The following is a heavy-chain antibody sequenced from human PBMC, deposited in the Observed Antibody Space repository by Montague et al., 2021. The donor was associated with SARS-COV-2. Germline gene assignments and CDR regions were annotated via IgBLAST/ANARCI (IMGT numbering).Heavy chain of an antibody. D-gene: IGHD4-23*01. CDR2: IYDGGAV. V-gene: IGHV4-59*01. J-gene: IGHJ3*02. Sequence: SETLSLTCTVSGGSITGYYWSWLRRSPGKGLEWIAYIYDGGAVNYNPSXXSRVTISTDTSKNQLSLKVNSVIAADTAVYYCVRDHPYGGPRGAYDIWGQGTVVTVSS. CDR1: GGSITGYY. CDR3: VRDHPYGGPRGAYDI.